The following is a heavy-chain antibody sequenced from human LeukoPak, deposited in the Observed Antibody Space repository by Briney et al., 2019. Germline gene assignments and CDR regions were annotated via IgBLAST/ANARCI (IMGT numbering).Heavy chain of an antibody. Sequence: SSDTLSLTCTVSVGSISSGDYYWTWIRQHPGEGLEWIGYISYSGTTYYNPSLKSRVTISVVTSKNQFSLKLSSVTAADTAVYYCASHYGGDYFDYWGHGTLVTVSS. D-gene: IGHD4-23*01. V-gene: IGHV4-31*03. CDR2: ISYSGTT. CDR3: ASHYGGDYFDY. J-gene: IGHJ4*01. CDR1: VGSISSGDYY.